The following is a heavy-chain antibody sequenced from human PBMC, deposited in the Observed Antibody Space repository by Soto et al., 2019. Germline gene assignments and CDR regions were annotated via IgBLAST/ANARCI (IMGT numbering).Heavy chain of an antibody. CDR2: INPNSGGT. CDR3: ARDGWMKVAGTADY. CDR1: GYTFTGYY. V-gene: IGHV1-2*04. Sequence: ASVKVSCKASGYTFTGYYMHWVRQAPRQGLEWMGWINPNSGGTNYAQKFQGWVTMTRDTSISTAYMELSRLRSDDTAVYYCARDGWMKVAGTADYWGQGTLVTVSS. D-gene: IGHD6-19*01. J-gene: IGHJ4*02.